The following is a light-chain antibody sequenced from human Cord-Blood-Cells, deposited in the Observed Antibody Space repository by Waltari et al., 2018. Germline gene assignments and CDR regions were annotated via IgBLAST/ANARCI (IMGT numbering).Light chain of an antibody. CDR3: SSYTSSSTPWV. CDR2: DVS. J-gene: IGLJ3*02. CDR1: SSDVGVSNY. Sequence: QSALTQPASVSGSPGQSITISCPGTSSDVGVSNYVSWYQQHPGNAPKLMIYDVSNRPSGVSNRFSGSKSGNTASLTISGLQAEDEADYYCSSYTSSSTPWVFGGGTKLTVL. V-gene: IGLV2-14*01.